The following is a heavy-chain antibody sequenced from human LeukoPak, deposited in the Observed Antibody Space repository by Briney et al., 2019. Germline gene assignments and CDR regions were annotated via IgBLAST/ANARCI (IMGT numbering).Heavy chain of an antibody. J-gene: IGHJ4*02. Sequence: ASVKVSCKAPGGTFSSYAISWVRQAPGQGLEWMGRIIPILGIANYAQKFQGRVTITADKSTSTAYMELSSLRSEDTAVYYCARGYDSSGYSIDYWGQGTLVTVSS. V-gene: IGHV1-69*04. CDR3: ARGYDSSGYSIDY. CDR1: GGTFSSYA. D-gene: IGHD3-22*01. CDR2: IIPILGIA.